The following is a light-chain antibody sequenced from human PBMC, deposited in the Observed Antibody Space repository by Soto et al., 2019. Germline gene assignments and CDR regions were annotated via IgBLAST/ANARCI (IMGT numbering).Light chain of an antibody. J-gene: IGKJ1*01. CDR2: KAS. CDR3: QRYNSLWT. V-gene: IGKV1-5*03. Sequence: DIQMTQSPSTLSASVGDRVTITCRASQSISSWLAWYQQKPGKAPKLLIYKASSLESGVPSRFSGSGSGTEFTLTISSLQPDDFATYYCQRYNSLWTFGQGTKVEIK. CDR1: QSISSW.